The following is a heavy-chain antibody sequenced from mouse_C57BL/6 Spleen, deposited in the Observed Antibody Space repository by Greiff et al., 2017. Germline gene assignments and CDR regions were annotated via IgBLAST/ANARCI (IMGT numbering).Heavy chain of an antibody. Sequence: VQLQQSGAELARPGASVKLSCKASGYTFTSYGISWVKQRTGQGLEWIGEIYPRSGNTYYNEKFKGKATLTADKSSSTAYMELRSLTSEDSAVYFCARVPYYYGSSYYYAMDYWGQGTSVTVSS. CDR2: IYPRSGNT. J-gene: IGHJ4*01. CDR3: ARVPYYYGSSYYYAMDY. D-gene: IGHD1-1*01. V-gene: IGHV1-81*01. CDR1: GYTFTSYG.